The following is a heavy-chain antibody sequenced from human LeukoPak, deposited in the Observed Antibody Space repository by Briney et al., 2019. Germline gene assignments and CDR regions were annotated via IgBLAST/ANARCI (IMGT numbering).Heavy chain of an antibody. D-gene: IGHD2-2*01. J-gene: IGHJ3*02. CDR3: ARYGLLGLSEINAFDI. CDR1: GGSYSRYY. CDR2: INHSGST. Sequence: SETLSLTCAVCGGSYSRYYWSWIGQPPGKGLEWMGEINHSGSTNYNPSLNSRGTISVDTAKNQFSLNLNSVTAADTAVYYCARYGLLGLSEINAFDIWGQGTMVTVPS. V-gene: IGHV4-34*01.